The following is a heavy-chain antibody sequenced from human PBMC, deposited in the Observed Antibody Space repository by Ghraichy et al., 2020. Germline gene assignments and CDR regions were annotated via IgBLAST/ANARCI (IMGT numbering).Heavy chain of an antibody. Sequence: LSLTCAASGFTFSNAWMSWVRQAPGKGLEWVGRIKSKTDGGTTDYAAPVKGRFTISRDDSKNTLYLQMNSLKTEDTAVYYCTTEATCSGGSCYGPPYYGMDVWGQGTTVTVSS. D-gene: IGHD2-15*01. CDR1: GFTFSNAW. V-gene: IGHV3-15*01. CDR2: IKSKTDGGTT. CDR3: TTEATCSGGSCYGPPYYGMDV. J-gene: IGHJ6*02.